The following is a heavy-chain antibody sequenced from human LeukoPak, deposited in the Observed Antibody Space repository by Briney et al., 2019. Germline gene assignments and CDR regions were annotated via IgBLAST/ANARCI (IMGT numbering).Heavy chain of an antibody. Sequence: SETLSLTCTVSGDSVSRSTYYWGRIRQPPGKGLEWIGTIYYSETTYYNPSLKSRVTISVDSSKNQFSLKVTSVTATDTAVYYCARQGDSNGYSTLDYWGQGILVTVSS. CDR2: IYYSETT. CDR1: GDSVSRSTYY. CDR3: ARQGDSNGYSTLDY. D-gene: IGHD3-22*01. J-gene: IGHJ4*02. V-gene: IGHV4-39*01.